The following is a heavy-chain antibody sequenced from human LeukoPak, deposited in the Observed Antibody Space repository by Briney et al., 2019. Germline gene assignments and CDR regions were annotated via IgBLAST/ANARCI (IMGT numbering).Heavy chain of an antibody. D-gene: IGHD1-26*01. CDR2: IGTSGDT. V-gene: IGHV3-13*04. J-gene: IGHJ4*02. Sequence: GGSLRLSCAASGFAFSSNDMHWVRQPTGKGLEWVAGIGTSGDTYYPGSVKGRFTISRENAKNSLYLQMNSLRAGDTAVYYCARGWGQVLKATFAYWGQGTLVTVSS. CDR1: GFAFSSND. CDR3: ARGWGQVLKATFAY.